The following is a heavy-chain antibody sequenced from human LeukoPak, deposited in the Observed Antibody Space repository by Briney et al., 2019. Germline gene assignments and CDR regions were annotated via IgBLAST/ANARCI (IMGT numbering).Heavy chain of an antibody. J-gene: IGHJ5*02. CDR3: ARQGGGIVVVTAIPNWFDP. CDR2: IYYSGST. D-gene: IGHD2-21*02. CDR1: GGSISSSSYY. V-gene: IGHV4-39*01. Sequence: PSETLSLTCTVSGGSISSSSYYWGWIRQPPGTGLEWIGSIYYSGSTYYNPSLKSRVTISVDTSKNQFSLKLSSVTAADTAVYYCARQGGGIVVVTAIPNWFDPWGQGTLVTVSS.